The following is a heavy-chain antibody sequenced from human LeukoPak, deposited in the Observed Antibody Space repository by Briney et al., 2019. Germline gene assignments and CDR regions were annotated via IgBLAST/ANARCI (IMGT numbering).Heavy chain of an antibody. CDR1: GGSISSSSYY. J-gene: IGHJ4*02. Sequence: SETLSLTCTVSGGSISSSSYYWGWIRQPPGKGLEWIGSIYYSGSTYYNPSLKSRVTISVDTSKNQFSLKLSSVTAADTAVYYCARDQGYYDSSGWYDYWGQGTLVTVSS. V-gene: IGHV4-39*07. CDR3: ARDQGYYDSSGWYDY. CDR2: IYYSGST. D-gene: IGHD3-22*01.